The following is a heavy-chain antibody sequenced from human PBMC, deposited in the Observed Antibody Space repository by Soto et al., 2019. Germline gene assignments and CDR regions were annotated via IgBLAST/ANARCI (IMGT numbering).Heavy chain of an antibody. V-gene: IGHV3-73*01. D-gene: IGHD6-13*01. J-gene: IGHJ4*02. CDR3: TRLRAAADY. Sequence: EVQLVESGGGLVQPGGSLKLSCAASGFTFSGSAMHWVRQASVQGLEWVGRIRSKANSYATAYAASVKGRFTISRDDSKKTAYLQMNSLKTEDTAVYYCTRLRAAADYWGQGTLVTVSS. CDR2: IRSKANSYAT. CDR1: GFTFSGSA.